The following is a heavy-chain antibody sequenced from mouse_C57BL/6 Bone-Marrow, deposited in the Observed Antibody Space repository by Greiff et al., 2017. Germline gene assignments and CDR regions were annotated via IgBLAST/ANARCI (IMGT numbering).Heavy chain of an antibody. J-gene: IGHJ3*01. Sequence: EVNVVESGRGLVQPGASLRLSCAASGFTFTDYYMSWVRQPPGKTPEWLALLRNKANGYTTEYTSSVKGRFTISRDNSQNIRYLQMNTLRAEDSATYYCVKAAGSKTWFAYWGQGTLVTVSA. V-gene: IGHV7-4*01. CDR1: GFTFTDYY. D-gene: IGHD2-5*01. CDR3: VKAAGSKTWFAY. CDR2: LRNKANGYTT.